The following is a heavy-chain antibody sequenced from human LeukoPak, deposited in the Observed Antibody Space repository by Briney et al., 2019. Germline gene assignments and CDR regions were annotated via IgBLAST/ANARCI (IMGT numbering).Heavy chain of an antibody. Sequence: SQTLSLTCTVSGGSISSGDYYWRWIRQPPGKGLEWIGYIYTSGSTNYNPSLKSRVTISVDTSKNQFSLKLSSVTAADTAVYYCARLRAGRGSWYRGWFDPWGQGTLVTVSS. V-gene: IGHV4-30-4*01. CDR2: IYTSGST. CDR3: ARLRAGRGSWYRGWFDP. D-gene: IGHD6-13*01. J-gene: IGHJ5*02. CDR1: GGSISSGDYY.